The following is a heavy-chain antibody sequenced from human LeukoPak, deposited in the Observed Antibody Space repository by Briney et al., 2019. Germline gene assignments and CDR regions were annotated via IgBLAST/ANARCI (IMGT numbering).Heavy chain of an antibody. CDR1: GFSLSTSGVG. D-gene: IGHD2-21*01. J-gene: IGHJ4*02. CDR2: IYWDDSK. V-gene: IGHV2-5*02. CDR3: AHRPGRGIPAAH. Sequence: ESGPTLVNPTQTLTLTCTFSGFSLSTSGVGVGWIRQPPGKALGWLALIYWDDSKACSPSLKSRVTITKDTSKNQVVLTMTNMDPVDTATYYCAHRPGRGIPAAHWGQGTLVTVSS.